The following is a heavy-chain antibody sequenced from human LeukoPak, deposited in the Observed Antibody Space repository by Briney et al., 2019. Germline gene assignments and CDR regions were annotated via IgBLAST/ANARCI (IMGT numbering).Heavy chain of an antibody. CDR1: GYTLTELS. CDR3: ATQGRAVVTGAVDAFDI. D-gene: IGHD4-23*01. J-gene: IGHJ3*02. CDR2: FDPEDGET. Sequence: VKVSCKVSGYTLTELSMHWVRQAPGKGLEWMGGFDPEDGETIYAQKFQGRVTMTEDTSTDTAYMELSSLRSEDTAVYYCATQGRAVVTGAVDAFDIWGQGTMVTVSS. V-gene: IGHV1-24*01.